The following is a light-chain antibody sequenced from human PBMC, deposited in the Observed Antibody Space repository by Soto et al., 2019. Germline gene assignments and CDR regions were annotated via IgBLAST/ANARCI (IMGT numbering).Light chain of an antibody. Sequence: EIVLTQSAATLSLSPGERATLSCRASQSVCSYLDWYQQKPGQAPRLLIYDASIRATGIPARFSGSRSGTDFTLTINSLQPEDFAVYYCQQRNSWLGFTFGPGTKVDIK. CDR3: QQRNSWLGFT. CDR1: QSVCSY. CDR2: DAS. J-gene: IGKJ3*01. V-gene: IGKV3-11*01.